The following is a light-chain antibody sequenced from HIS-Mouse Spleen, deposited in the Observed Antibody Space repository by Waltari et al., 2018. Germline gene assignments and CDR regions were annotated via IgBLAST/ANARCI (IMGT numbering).Light chain of an antibody. CDR3: SSYTSSSSWV. Sequence: QSALTQPASVSGSPGQSIIISCTGTSSDVGGYNYVSWYPQHPGKAPKLMIYEVSNRPSGVSNRFSGSKSGNTASLSISGLQAEDGADYYCSSYTSSSSWVFGGGTKLTVL. J-gene: IGLJ3*02. CDR2: EVS. CDR1: SSDVGGYNY. V-gene: IGLV2-14*01.